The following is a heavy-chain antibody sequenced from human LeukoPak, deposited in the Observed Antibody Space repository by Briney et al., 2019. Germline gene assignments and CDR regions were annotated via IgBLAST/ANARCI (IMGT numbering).Heavy chain of an antibody. Sequence: SETLSLTCTVSGDSIRSSSHYWGWIRQPPGKGLEWIGSIQYSGITYYNPSLKSRVTISVDTSKNQFSLKLSSVTAADTAVYYCARDSPGRTYFDYWGQGILVTVSS. V-gene: IGHV4-39*07. CDR2: IQYSGIT. CDR1: GDSIRSSSHY. J-gene: IGHJ4*02. CDR3: ARDSPGRTYFDY. D-gene: IGHD1-14*01.